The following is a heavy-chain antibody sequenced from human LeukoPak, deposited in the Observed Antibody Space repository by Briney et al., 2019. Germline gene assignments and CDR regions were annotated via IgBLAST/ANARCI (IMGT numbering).Heavy chain of an antibody. D-gene: IGHD3-22*01. Sequence: ASVKVSCKASGYTFTGYYMHWVRQAPGQGLEWMGWINPNSGGTNYAQKFQGRVTMTRDTSISTAYMELSRLRSDDTAVYYCARGGNYYDSPYYFDYWGQGTLVTVSS. CDR1: GYTFTGYY. CDR2: INPNSGGT. CDR3: ARGGNYYDSPYYFDY. J-gene: IGHJ4*02. V-gene: IGHV1-2*02.